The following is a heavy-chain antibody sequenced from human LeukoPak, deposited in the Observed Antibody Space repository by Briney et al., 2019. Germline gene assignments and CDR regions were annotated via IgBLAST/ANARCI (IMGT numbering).Heavy chain of an antibody. Sequence: SLRLSCAASGFTFSSYAMHWVRQAPGKGLEWVSGISWNSGSIGYADSVKGRFTISRDNAKNSLYLQMNSLRAEDTALYYCAKANYGGNSGSFDYWGQGTLVTVSS. CDR3: AKANYGGNSGSFDY. J-gene: IGHJ4*02. CDR2: ISWNSGSI. CDR1: GFTFSSYA. D-gene: IGHD4-23*01. V-gene: IGHV3-9*01.